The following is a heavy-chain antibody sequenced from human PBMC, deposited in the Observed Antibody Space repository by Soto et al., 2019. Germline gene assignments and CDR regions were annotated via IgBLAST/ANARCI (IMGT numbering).Heavy chain of an antibody. V-gene: IGHV3-13*01. CDR1: GFTFSSYD. Sequence: GGSLRLSCAASGFTFSSYDMHWVRQAKGKGLEWVSAIGTAGDTYYPGSVKGRFTISRENAKNSLYLQMNSLRAGDTAVYYCARVPIGSYYMDVWGKGTTVTVSS. D-gene: IGHD2-15*01. CDR3: ARVPIGSYYMDV. J-gene: IGHJ6*03. CDR2: IGTAGDT.